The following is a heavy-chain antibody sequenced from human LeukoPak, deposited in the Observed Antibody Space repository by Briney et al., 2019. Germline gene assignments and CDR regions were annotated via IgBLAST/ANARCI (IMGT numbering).Heavy chain of an antibody. Sequence: GGSLRLSCAASEFTFSSYSMNWVRQAPGKGLEWVSYITNSGNSKSYADSVKGRFTISRDNTKNSLYLQMNGLRADDTAVYYCTKGQLGSRGYWSFDLWGRGTLVAVSS. CDR1: EFTFSSYS. CDR3: TKGQLGSRGYWSFDL. J-gene: IGHJ2*01. D-gene: IGHD7-27*01. V-gene: IGHV3-48*01. CDR2: ITNSGNSK.